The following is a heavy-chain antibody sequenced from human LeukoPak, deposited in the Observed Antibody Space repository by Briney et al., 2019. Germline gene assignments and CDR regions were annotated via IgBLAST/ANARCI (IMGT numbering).Heavy chain of an antibody. Sequence: GSVKVSCNASGYTLSSYDINWVRQATGQGLEWMGWMNPSSGNTGYAQKFQGRLTMTRNTSISTAYMELSSLKSEDTGVYYCARGDPSGFDPWGQGTLVTVSS. CDR3: ARGDPSGFDP. CDR1: GYTLSSYD. J-gene: IGHJ5*02. V-gene: IGHV1-8*01. CDR2: MNPSSGNT.